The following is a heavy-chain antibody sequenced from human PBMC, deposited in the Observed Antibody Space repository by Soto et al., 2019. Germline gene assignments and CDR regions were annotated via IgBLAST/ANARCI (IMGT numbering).Heavy chain of an antibody. J-gene: IGHJ4*02. CDR1: GFSFDDYA. D-gene: IGHD2-15*01. CDR3: AKDKYCRGGSCDWDYLDS. Sequence: EVQLVESGGGLVQPGGSLRLSCAASGFSFDDYAMHWVRQAPGKGLEWVSEINWNSLKLGYADSVKGRFTISRDNAKNSLYLQMNSLRPEDTALYYCAKDKYCRGGSCDWDYLDSWGQGTLVTVSS. CDR2: INWNSLKL. V-gene: IGHV3-9*01.